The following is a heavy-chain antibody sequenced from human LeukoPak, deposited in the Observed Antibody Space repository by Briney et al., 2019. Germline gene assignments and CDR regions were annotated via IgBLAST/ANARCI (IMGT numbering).Heavy chain of an antibody. CDR3: ARDRGRNLWFGELSY. CDR2: ISSSGSTI. V-gene: IGHV3-48*04. Sequence: PGGSLRLSCAASGFTFSSYAMSWVRQAPGKGLEWVSYISSSGSTIYYADSVKGRFTISRDNAKNSLYLQMNSLRAEDTAVYYCARDRGRNLWFGELSYWGQGTLVTVSS. CDR1: GFTFSSYA. D-gene: IGHD3-10*01. J-gene: IGHJ4*02.